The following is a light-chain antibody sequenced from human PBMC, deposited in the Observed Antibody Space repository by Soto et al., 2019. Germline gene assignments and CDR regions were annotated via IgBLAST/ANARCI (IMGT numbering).Light chain of an antibody. Sequence: IQLTQSPSSLSPSVGDRVTITCRASQGISSYLAWYQQKPGKAPKLLIYAASTLQSGVPSRFSGSGSGTDFTLTISRLQREDFATYYCQQSYSSLWTFGQGTKVDI. CDR3: QQSYSSLWT. V-gene: IGKV1-9*01. J-gene: IGKJ1*01. CDR2: AAS. CDR1: QGISSY.